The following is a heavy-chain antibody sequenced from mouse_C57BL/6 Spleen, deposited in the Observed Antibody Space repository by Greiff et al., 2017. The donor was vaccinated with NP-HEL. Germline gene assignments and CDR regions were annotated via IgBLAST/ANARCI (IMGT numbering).Heavy chain of an antibody. Sequence: QVQLQQPGAELVKPGASVKMSCKASGYTFTSYWITWVKQRPGQGLEWIGDIYPGSGSTNYNEKFKSKATLTVDTSSSTAYMQLSSLTSEDSAVYYCASPHYYGSSDWYFDVWGTGTTVTVSS. D-gene: IGHD1-1*01. CDR2: IYPGSGST. CDR3: ASPHYYGSSDWYFDV. V-gene: IGHV1-55*01. CDR1: GYTFTSYW. J-gene: IGHJ1*03.